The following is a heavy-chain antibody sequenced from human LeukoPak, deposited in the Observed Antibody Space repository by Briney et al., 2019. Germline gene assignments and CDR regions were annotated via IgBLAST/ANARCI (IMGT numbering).Heavy chain of an antibody. J-gene: IGHJ4*02. CDR2: INEDGSVK. D-gene: IGHD6-6*01. CDR3: MAESSSPWEGY. Sequence: GGSPRLSCADSGFRFSRHWMDWVRQAPGKELEWVANINEDGSVKNYVDSVRGRFTVSRDNAKNSLYLQMNSLRGEDTAVYYCMAESSSPWEGYWGQGTLVTVSS. V-gene: IGHV3-7*01. CDR1: GFRFSRHW.